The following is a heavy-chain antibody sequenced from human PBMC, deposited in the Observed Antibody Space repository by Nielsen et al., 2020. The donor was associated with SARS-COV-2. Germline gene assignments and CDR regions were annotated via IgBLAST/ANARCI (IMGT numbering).Heavy chain of an antibody. Sequence: GGSLRLSCAASGFTLDDYAMHWLRQAPGKGLEWVSVISGDGDTTYYADSVRGRFAISRDNAKSSLYLQMSSLRAEDTGVYYCVRESSTYYIDYWGQGILVTVSS. J-gene: IGHJ4*02. D-gene: IGHD2-15*01. CDR1: GFTLDDYA. CDR2: ISGDGDTT. V-gene: IGHV3-43*02. CDR3: VRESSTYYIDY.